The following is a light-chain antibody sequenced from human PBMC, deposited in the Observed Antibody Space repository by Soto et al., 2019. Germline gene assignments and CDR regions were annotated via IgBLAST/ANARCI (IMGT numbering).Light chain of an antibody. V-gene: IGKV1-5*01. J-gene: IGKJ1*01. CDR1: QSISRW. CDR2: DAS. Sequence: DIQMTQSPSSLSASVGDRVTITCRASQSISRWLVWYQQKPGKAPKLLIYDASILKSGVPSRFSGSGSGTEFTLTISSLQPDDFATYYCQQYNSYSEAFGQGTKVDIK. CDR3: QQYNSYSEA.